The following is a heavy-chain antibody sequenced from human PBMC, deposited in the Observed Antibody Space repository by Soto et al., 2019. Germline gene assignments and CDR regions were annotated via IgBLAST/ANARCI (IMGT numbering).Heavy chain of an antibody. CDR1: SGSITSGDYF. Sequence: SETLSLTCTVSSGSITSGDYFWGWIRQPPGKGLEFIGSIHSSGGSYYSPSLKSRVSISMDKSKNQFSLKLTSVTAGDTAVYFCASVVVGASRQTGSDHWGQGTLVTVSS. D-gene: IGHD2-15*01. CDR2: IHSSGGS. J-gene: IGHJ4*02. V-gene: IGHV4-39*01. CDR3: ASVVVGASRQTGSDH.